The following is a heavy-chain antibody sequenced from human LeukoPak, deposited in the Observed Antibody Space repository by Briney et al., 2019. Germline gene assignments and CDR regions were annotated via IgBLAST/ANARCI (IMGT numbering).Heavy chain of an antibody. CDR3: ARVITAMVTDYYYGMDV. J-gene: IGHJ6*02. CDR1: GFTFSSYG. V-gene: IGHV3-30*03. Sequence: GGSLRLSCAASGFTFSSYGMHWVRQAPGKGLEWVAVISYDGSNKYYADSVKGRFTISRDNSKNMLYLQMNSLRAEDTAVYYCARVITAMVTDYYYGMDVWGQGTTVTVSS. D-gene: IGHD5-18*01. CDR2: ISYDGSNK.